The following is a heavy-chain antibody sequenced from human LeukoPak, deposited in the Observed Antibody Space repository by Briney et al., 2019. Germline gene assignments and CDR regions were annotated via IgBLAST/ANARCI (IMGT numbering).Heavy chain of an antibody. CDR1: GYTFTGYY. V-gene: IGHV1-2*02. J-gene: IGHJ3*02. CDR2: INPNSGGT. CDR3: ARDIKLLFDAFDI. D-gene: IGHD2-21*01. Sequence: ASVKVSCKASGYTFTGYYMHWVRQAPGQGLEWMGWINPNSGGTNYAQMFQGRVTMTRDTSISTAYMELSRLRSDDTAVYYCARDIKLLFDAFDIWGQGTMVTVSS.